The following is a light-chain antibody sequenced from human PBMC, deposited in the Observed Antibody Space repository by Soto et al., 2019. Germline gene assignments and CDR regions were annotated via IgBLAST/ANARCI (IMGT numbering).Light chain of an antibody. CDR3: SSYTTSTTYV. CDR1: SSDMCGFNY. CDR2: GFS. J-gene: IGLJ1*01. Sequence: QSALTQPASVSGAPGQSITISRTGTSSDMCGFNYVSWYQQHPGKAPKRMIYGFSNQPSGVSNRFSGSKYGNTASLNISGLQAEDEADYYCSSYTTSTTYVFASGTKVTVL. V-gene: IGLV2-14*01.